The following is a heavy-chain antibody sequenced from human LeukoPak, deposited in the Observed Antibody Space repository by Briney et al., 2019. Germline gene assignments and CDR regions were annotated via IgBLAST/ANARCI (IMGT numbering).Heavy chain of an antibody. Sequence: ASVTVSCKTSGYTFTDYYIHWVRQAPGQGLEWMGWINPNSGETNSAQKFQGRVTMTGDTSISTAYMELRRVKSDDTAVHYCARDRDYSNTERGFDYWGEGTLVTVSS. CDR1: GYTFTDYY. CDR3: ARDRDYSNTERGFDY. CDR2: INPNSGET. D-gene: IGHD4-11*01. V-gene: IGHV1-2*02. J-gene: IGHJ4*02.